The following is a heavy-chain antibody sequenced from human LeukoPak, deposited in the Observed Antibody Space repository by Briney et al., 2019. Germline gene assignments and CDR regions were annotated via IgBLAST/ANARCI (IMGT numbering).Heavy chain of an antibody. CDR1: GGSISSYY. V-gene: IGHV4-59*08. Sequence: SETLSLTCTVSGGSISSYYWSWIRQPPGKGLGWIGYIYYSGSTNYNPSLKSRVTISVDTSKNQFSLKLSSVTAADTAVYYCALMTTFGPDYWGQGTLVTVSS. J-gene: IGHJ4*02. D-gene: IGHD3-16*01. CDR2: IYYSGST. CDR3: ALMTTFGPDY.